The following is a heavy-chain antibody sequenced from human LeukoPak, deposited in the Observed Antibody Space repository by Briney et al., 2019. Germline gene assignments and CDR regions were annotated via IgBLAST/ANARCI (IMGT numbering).Heavy chain of an antibody. V-gene: IGHV3-48*04. CDR2: TSSSSSTI. CDR3: ARMGRIYYYGSGSTYYYGMDV. D-gene: IGHD3-10*01. J-gene: IGHJ6*02. CDR1: GFTFSSYS. Sequence: PGGSLRLSCAASGFTFSSYSMNWVRQAPGKGLEWVSYTSSSSSTIYYADSVRGRFTISRDNAKNSLYLQMNSLRAEDTAVYYCARMGRIYYYGSGSTYYYGMDVWGQGSTVTVSS.